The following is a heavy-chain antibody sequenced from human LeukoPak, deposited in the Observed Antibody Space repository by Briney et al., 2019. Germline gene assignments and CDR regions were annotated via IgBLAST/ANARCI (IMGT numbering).Heavy chain of an antibody. V-gene: IGHV1-18*01. D-gene: IGHD3-9*01. CDR1: GYTYTSYG. CDR2: VSAYNGNK. J-gene: IGHJ5*02. CDR3: ARDPNYDILPGRNWFDP. Sequence: ASVKVSCKAFGYTYTSYGISRVRQAPGVGLEWMGWVSAYNGNKNYAQKFQSRITHTTDTSTSKAYSELKRLTTDDTAVYYCARDPNYDILPGRNWFDPWGQGTLVTVSS.